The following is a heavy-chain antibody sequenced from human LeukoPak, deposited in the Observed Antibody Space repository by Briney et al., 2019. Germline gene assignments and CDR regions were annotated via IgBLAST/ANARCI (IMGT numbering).Heavy chain of an antibody. V-gene: IGHV3-20*04. Sequence: GGSLRLYGAASGFRFDDYGMSWVRQSPGKGLEWVCGMNWSGDSIRYAASVRGRFTISRDNANSSLFLQMNSLRAEDTAFYYCVRGLYYYDSSGWGYFDYWGQGALVTVSS. D-gene: IGHD3-22*01. CDR2: MNWSGDSI. J-gene: IGHJ4*02. CDR3: VRGLYYYDSSGWGYFDY. CDR1: GFRFDDYG.